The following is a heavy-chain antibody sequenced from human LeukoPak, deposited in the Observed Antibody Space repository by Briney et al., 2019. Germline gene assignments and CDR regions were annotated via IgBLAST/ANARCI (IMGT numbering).Heavy chain of an antibody. D-gene: IGHD1-26*01. CDR1: GYSISSGYY. V-gene: IGHV4-38-2*02. CDR3: ARLGWELLSSRDY. J-gene: IGHJ4*02. Sequence: SETLSLTCTVSGYSISSGYYWGWIRQPPGKGLEWIGSIYHSGSTNYNPSLKSRVTISVDTSKNQFSLKLSSVTAADTAVYYCARLGWELLSSRDYWGQGTLVTVSS. CDR2: IYHSGST.